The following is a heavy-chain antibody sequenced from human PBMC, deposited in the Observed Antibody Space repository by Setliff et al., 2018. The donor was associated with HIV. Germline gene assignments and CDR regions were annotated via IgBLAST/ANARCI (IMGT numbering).Heavy chain of an antibody. J-gene: IGHJ5*02. D-gene: IGHD2-2*01. CDR2: IRISDGVI. CDR1: GFSLKNYA. V-gene: IGHV3-23*01. CDR3: AKVNPRSVVPSARILGGFDP. Sequence: GGSLRLSCAASGFSLKNYAMRWVRQAPGKGLEWVSVIRISDGVIYYADSVKGRFTISTDNSRNTLYLQMNSLKAEDTALYYCAKVNPRSVVPSARILGGFDPWGQGTPVTVSS.